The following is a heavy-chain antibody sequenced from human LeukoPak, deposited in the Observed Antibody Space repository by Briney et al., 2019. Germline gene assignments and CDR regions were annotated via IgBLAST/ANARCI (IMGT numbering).Heavy chain of an antibody. CDR3: ARERSSWYGSHNWFDP. V-gene: IGHV4-31*11. Sequence: PSETLSLTCAVSGGSISSGGYAWSWIRQHPGKGLEWIGYIYYSGSTYYNPSLKSRVTISVDTSKNQFSLKLSSVTAADTAVYYCARERSSWYGSHNWFDPWGQGTLVTVSS. CDR1: GGSISSGGYA. CDR2: IYYSGST. D-gene: IGHD6-13*01. J-gene: IGHJ5*02.